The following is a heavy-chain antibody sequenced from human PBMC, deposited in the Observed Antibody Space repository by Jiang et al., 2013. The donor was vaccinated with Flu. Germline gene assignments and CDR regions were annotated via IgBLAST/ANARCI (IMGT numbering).Heavy chain of an antibody. J-gene: IGHJ4*02. CDR2: INPYNDDT. Sequence: SGAEVKKPGASVKLSCKASGYTFTGFYIHWVRQAPGQGLEWMGWINPYNDDTRYSQKFQGRVTMTRNTSISTAYMELARLVSDDTAVYYCAREVSPTNFWGQGTLVTVSS. CDR3: AREVSPTNF. CDR1: GYTFTGFY. V-gene: IGHV1-2*02. D-gene: IGHD5/OR15-5a*01.